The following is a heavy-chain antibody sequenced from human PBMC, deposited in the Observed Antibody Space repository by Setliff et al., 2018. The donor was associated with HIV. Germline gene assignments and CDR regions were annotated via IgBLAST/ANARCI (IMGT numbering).Heavy chain of an antibody. V-gene: IGHV4-61*02. Sequence: PSETLSLTCTVSGGSISSETFSWNWIRQPAGKGLEWIGRIYTSGSTDYNPSLKSRLTISVDTSKNQVSLKLSSVTAADTAVYYCARAGSYGWDYWGQGTLVTVSS. D-gene: IGHD5-18*01. CDR2: IYTSGST. CDR3: ARAGSYGWDY. J-gene: IGHJ4*02. CDR1: GGSISSETFS.